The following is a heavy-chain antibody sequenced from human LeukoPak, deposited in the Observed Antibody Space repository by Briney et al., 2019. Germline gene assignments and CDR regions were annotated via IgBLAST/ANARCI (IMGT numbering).Heavy chain of an antibody. CDR3: AKQNTMIVVVTSAFVY. Sequence: PGGSLRLSCAASGFTFSSYAMSWVRQAPGKGLEWVSAISGSGGSTYYADSVKGRFTISRDNSKNTLYLQMNSLRAEDTAVYYCAKQNTMIVVVTSAFVYWGQGTLVTVSS. D-gene: IGHD3-22*01. J-gene: IGHJ4*02. CDR1: GFTFSSYA. V-gene: IGHV3-23*01. CDR2: ISGSGGST.